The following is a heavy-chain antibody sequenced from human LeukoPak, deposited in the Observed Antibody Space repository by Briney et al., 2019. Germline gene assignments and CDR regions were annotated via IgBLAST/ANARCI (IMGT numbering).Heavy chain of an antibody. CDR3: ALVVDYSGSGTYLVDY. J-gene: IGHJ4*02. V-gene: IGHV4-34*01. CDR2: ISHSGST. CDR1: GGSFNVYH. D-gene: IGHD3-10*01. Sequence: SETLSLTCAVYGGSFNVYHWRWIRQPPGKGLEWIGEISHSGSTNYSPSLMSRVTVSADTSKKQFSLNLSSVTAADTAVYYCALVVDYSGSGTYLVDYWGQGTLVTVSS.